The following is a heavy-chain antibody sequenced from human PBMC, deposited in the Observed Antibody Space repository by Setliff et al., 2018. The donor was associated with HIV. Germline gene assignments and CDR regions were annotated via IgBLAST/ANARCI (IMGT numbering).Heavy chain of an antibody. Sequence: ASVKVSCKASGYTFTSFDINWVRQATGQGLEWMGWMNPNSGNSGFAQKFQGRVTMTRNSSISTAYMELSSLRFDDTAVYYCTRIRAMVRGVTSYDAFDIWGQGTKVNRLL. CDR2: MNPNSGNS. D-gene: IGHD3-10*01. CDR3: TRIRAMVRGVTSYDAFDI. J-gene: IGHJ3*02. V-gene: IGHV1-8*01. CDR1: GYTFTSFD.